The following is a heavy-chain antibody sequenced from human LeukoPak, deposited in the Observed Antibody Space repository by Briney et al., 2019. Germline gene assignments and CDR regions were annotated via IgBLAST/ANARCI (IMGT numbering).Heavy chain of an antibody. CDR3: VAIHPTGFQH. V-gene: IGHV1-58*02. D-gene: IGHD3-9*01. CDR2: IVVGSGNT. J-gene: IGHJ1*01. Sequence: AASVKVSCKASGFTFTSSAMQWVRQARGQRLEWIGWIVVGSGNTNYAQKFQERVTITRDMSTSTAYMELSSLRSEDTAVYYCVAIHPTGFQHWGQGTLVTVSS. CDR1: GFTFTSSA.